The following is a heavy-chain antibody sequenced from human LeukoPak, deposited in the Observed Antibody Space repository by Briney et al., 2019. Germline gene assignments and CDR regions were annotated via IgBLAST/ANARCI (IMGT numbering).Heavy chain of an antibody. CDR2: TYYRSTWYN. CDR3: ARESRGGSSGWTINYYYYAMDV. J-gene: IGHJ6*04. CDR1: GDSVSSNSVA. Sequence: SQTLSLTCAISGDSVSSNSVAWNWITQSPSRGREWLGRTYYRSTWYNDYAVSVKSRITINPDTSKNQFSLQLNSVTPEDTAVYYCARESRGGSSGWTINYYYYAMDVWGKGTTVTVSS. V-gene: IGHV6-1*01. D-gene: IGHD6-19*01.